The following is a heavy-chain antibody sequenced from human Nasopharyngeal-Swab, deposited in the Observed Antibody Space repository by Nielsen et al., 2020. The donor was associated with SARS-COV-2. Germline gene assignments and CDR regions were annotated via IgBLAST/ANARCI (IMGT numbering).Heavy chain of an antibody. J-gene: IGHJ4*02. Sequence: SQTLSLTCANPGDSVSSNSAAWNWIRQPPSRGLEWLGRTYYRSKWYSDYAESVKSRISINPDTSKNQFSLQLNSVSPDDTAVYYCARRSQAGPLDYWGQGTLVTVSS. CDR1: GDSVSSNSAA. CDR2: TYYRSKWYS. V-gene: IGHV6-1*01. D-gene: IGHD6-13*01. CDR3: ARRSQAGPLDY.